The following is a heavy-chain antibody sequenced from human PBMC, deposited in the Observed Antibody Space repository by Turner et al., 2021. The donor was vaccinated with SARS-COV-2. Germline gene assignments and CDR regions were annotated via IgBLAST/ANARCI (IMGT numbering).Heavy chain of an antibody. D-gene: IGHD3-10*01. Sequence: QLQLQESGPALVKPSETLSLTCTVPGGSISSSNYYWGWIRQPPGKGLEWIGSIYYSGGTYYNPSLKSRVTISVDTSKNKFSLKLSSVTAADTAVYYCARLLNPGSYYYYYYGMDVWGQGTTVTVSS. J-gene: IGHJ6*02. CDR2: IYYSGGT. CDR1: GGSISSSNYY. V-gene: IGHV4-39*01. CDR3: ARLLNPGSYYYYYYGMDV.